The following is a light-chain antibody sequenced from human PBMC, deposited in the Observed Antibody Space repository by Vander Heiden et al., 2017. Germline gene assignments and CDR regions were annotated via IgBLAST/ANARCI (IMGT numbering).Light chain of an antibody. CDR1: QDIGRR. CDR2: DTI. Sequence: RVSITCQASQDIGRRLNWYQQKPGKAPKLLIYDTIHLETGVPSRFSGDGSGTEYIFTISSMQPEDVATYYCQRYDSLLLTFGGGTRVEI. CDR3: QRYDSLLLT. V-gene: IGKV1-33*01. J-gene: IGKJ4*01.